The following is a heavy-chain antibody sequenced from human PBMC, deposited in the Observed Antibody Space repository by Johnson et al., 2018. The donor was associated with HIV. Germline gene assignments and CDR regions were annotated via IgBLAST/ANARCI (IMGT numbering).Heavy chain of an antibody. CDR3: ARAGWLQSRVDAFDI. D-gene: IGHD5-24*01. CDR2: IKQDGSDK. Sequence: VQLVESGGGLVQPGGSLRLSCAASGFTFSSYWMSWVHQAPGKGLEWVANIKQDGSDKYYVDSVKGRFTISRDNAKNSLYLQMISLRAEDTAVYYCARAGWLQSRVDAFDIWSQGTMVTVSS. V-gene: IGHV3-7*05. CDR1: GFTFSSYW. J-gene: IGHJ3*02.